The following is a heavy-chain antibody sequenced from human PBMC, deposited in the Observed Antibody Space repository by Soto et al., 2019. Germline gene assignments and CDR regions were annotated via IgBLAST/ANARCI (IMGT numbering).Heavy chain of an antibody. Sequence: GGSLRLSCSASGFTFSGYDMHWVRQGTGKGLEWVSAIGTAGDTNYAGSVKGRFTISRENAKNSLYLQMNSLRAGDTAIYFCARAIGPTLFDYWGQGTLVTVSS. V-gene: IGHV3-13*04. D-gene: IGHD3-22*01. CDR1: GFTFSGYD. J-gene: IGHJ4*02. CDR3: ARAIGPTLFDY. CDR2: IGTAGDT.